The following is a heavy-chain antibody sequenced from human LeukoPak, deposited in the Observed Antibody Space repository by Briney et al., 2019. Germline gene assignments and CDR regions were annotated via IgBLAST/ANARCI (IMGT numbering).Heavy chain of an antibody. J-gene: IGHJ4*02. V-gene: IGHV4-39*07. CDR2: IYYSGST. CDR3: ARGALDFWSGYLFDY. CDR1: GGSISSSSYY. D-gene: IGHD3-3*01. Sequence: SSETLSLTCTVSGGSISSSSYYWGWIRQPPGKGLEWIGSIYYSGSTYYNPSLKSRVTISVDTSKNQFSLKLSSVTAADTAVYYCARGALDFWSGYLFDYWGQGTLVTVSS.